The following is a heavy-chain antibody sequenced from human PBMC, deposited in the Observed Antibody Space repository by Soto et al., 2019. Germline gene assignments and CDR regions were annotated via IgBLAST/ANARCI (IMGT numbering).Heavy chain of an antibody. CDR1: GFTFSDYG. CDR3: TTLAGVAAGGGDY. D-gene: IGHD6-13*01. Sequence: QVQLVESGGGVVQPGRSLRLSCAASGFTFSDYGMHWVRQAPGKGLEWVAVISYDATNEYFVESVKGRFTISRDNSKNTLYLHMNNLRTEDTGVYYCTTLAGVAAGGGDYWGQGTLVIVSS. V-gene: IGHV3-30*03. J-gene: IGHJ4*02. CDR2: ISYDATNE.